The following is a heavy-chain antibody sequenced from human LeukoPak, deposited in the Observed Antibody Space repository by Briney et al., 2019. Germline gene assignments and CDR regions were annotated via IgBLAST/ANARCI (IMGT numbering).Heavy chain of an antibody. D-gene: IGHD5-18*01. J-gene: IGHJ4*02. CDR3: AKDLASDTAMVMYY. CDR1: GFTFDDYA. V-gene: IGHV3-9*01. CDR2: ISWNSGSI. Sequence: PGGSLRLSCAASGFTFDDYAMHLVRQAPGKGLEWVSGISWNSGSIGYADSVKGRFTISRDNAKNSLYLQMNSLRAEDTALYYCAKDLASDTAMVMYYWGQGTLVTVSS.